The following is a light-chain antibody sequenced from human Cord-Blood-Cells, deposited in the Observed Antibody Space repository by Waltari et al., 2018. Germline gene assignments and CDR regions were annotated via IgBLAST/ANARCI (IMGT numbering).Light chain of an antibody. V-gene: IGLV2-14*01. Sequence: QSALTQPASVSGSPGQSITISCTGTSSDVGGYKYVSLYQQHPGKAPKLMIYDVSNRPSGVSNRFSGSKSGNTASLTISGLQAEDEADYYCSSYTSSSTVVFGGGTKLTVL. CDR2: DVS. CDR3: SSYTSSSTVV. J-gene: IGLJ2*01. CDR1: SSDVGGYKY.